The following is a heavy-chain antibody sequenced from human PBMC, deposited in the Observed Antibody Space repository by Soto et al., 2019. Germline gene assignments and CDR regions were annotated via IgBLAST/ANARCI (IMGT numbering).Heavy chain of an antibody. J-gene: IGHJ4*02. V-gene: IGHV3-74*01. CDR1: GFTFSNYW. CDR3: XXXXXXXGHVYHFDD. D-gene: IGHD3-16*01. Sequence: EVQLVESGGGLVQPGGSLRLSCAASGFTFSNYWMHWVRQAPGKGLVWVXRXXXXXXXXXXXXXVXGRFTISRDNAKXXXXXXXXXXXXXXXXXXXXXXXXXXXGHVYHFDDWGQGALVTVSS. CDR2: XXXXXXXX.